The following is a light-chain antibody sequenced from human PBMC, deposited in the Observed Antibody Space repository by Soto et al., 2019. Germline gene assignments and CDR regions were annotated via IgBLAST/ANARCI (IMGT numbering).Light chain of an antibody. V-gene: IGLV2-14*01. CDR2: LVS. J-gene: IGLJ1*01. Sequence: QSALTQPASVSGSPGQSITISCTGTTSDIGDYNYVSWYQHLPDKVPKLIISLVSNRPSGVSNRFSGSKSGNTASLTISGLQAEDEADYYCSSYGGSSNYVFGTGTKLTVL. CDR3: SSYGGSSNYV. CDR1: TSDIGDYNY.